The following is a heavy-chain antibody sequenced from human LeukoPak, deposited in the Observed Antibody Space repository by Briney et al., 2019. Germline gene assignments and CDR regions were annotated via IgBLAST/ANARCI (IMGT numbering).Heavy chain of an antibody. J-gene: IGHJ3*02. Sequence: SETLSLTCTVTGGSISSGGYYWSWIRQPPGKGLEWIGYIYHSGSTYYNPSLKSRVTISVDRSKNQFSLKLSSVTAADTAVYYCTRDASGYYDSSGYPSGAFDIWGQGTMVTVSS. V-gene: IGHV4-30-2*01. CDR3: TRDASGYYDSSGYPSGAFDI. CDR1: GGSISSGGYY. D-gene: IGHD3-22*01. CDR2: IYHSGST.